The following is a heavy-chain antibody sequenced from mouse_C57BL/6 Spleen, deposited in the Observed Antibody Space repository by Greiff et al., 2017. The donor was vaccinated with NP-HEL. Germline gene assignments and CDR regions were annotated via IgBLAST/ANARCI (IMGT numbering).Heavy chain of an antibody. V-gene: IGHV1-80*01. J-gene: IGHJ3*01. Sequence: VQLVESGAELVKPGASVKISCKASGYAFSSYWMNWVKQRPGKGLEWIGQIYPGDGDTNYNGKFKGKATLTADKSSSTAYMQLSSLTSEDSAVYFCARSGGLEGFAYWGQGTLVTVSA. CDR3: ARSGGLEGFAY. CDR2: IYPGDGDT. D-gene: IGHD2-2*01. CDR1: GYAFSSYW.